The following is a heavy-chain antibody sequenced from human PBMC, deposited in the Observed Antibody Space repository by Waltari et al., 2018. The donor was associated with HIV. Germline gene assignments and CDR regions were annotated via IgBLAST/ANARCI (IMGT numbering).Heavy chain of an antibody. CDR1: GFTFPGPG. J-gene: IGHJ6*02. CDR3: AKDLGCSGGSCATSPYYFYGMDV. CDR2: TSYDGSNK. V-gene: IGHV3-30*18. D-gene: IGHD2-15*01. Sequence: QVQLVESGGGVVKPGRSLRLSCAASGFTFPGPGMHWVRQAPGKGLDGVAVTSYDGSNKYYADSVKGRFTISRDNSKNTLYLQMNNLRAEDTAVYYCAKDLGCSGGSCATSPYYFYGMDVWGQGTTVTVSS.